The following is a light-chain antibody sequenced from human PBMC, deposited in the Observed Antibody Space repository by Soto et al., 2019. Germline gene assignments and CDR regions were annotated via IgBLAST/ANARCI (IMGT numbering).Light chain of an antibody. Sequence: EIVLTQSPGTLSLSPGERATLSCRASQSVTSSYLAWFQQKPGQAPRLLIYGASRRATGIPDRFSGSASETDFTLTINRLEPEDSAVYYCQQYASAPFSLGPGTKVDIK. CDR1: QSVTSSY. CDR2: GAS. J-gene: IGKJ3*01. V-gene: IGKV3-20*01. CDR3: QQYASAPFS.